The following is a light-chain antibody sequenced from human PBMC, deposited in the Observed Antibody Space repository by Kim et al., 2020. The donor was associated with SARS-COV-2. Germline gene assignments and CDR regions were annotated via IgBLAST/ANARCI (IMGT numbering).Light chain of an antibody. CDR2: LNSDGCH. Sequence: ASVKLTCTLSSGHSRYAIAWHQQQPEKGPRYLMKLNSDGCHSKGDGIPDRFSGSSSGAERYLTISSLPSEDEADYYCQTWGTGIPVFGGGTQLTVL. J-gene: IGLJ3*02. CDR3: QTWGTGIPV. V-gene: IGLV4-69*01. CDR1: SGHSRYA.